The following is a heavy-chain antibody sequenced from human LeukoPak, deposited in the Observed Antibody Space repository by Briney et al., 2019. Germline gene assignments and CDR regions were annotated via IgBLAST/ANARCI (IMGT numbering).Heavy chain of an antibody. Sequence: PSETLSLTCSVSGDSIGTTWWSWIRQPPGKGLEWIGYIYYNGATNYNPSLETRVTISLDTPKSQFSLELKSVTASDTAVYYCARVIHSSSWNFDYWGQGTLVTVSS. J-gene: IGHJ4*02. D-gene: IGHD6-13*01. CDR1: GDSIGTTW. CDR2: IYYNGAT. V-gene: IGHV4-59*08. CDR3: ARVIHSSSWNFDY.